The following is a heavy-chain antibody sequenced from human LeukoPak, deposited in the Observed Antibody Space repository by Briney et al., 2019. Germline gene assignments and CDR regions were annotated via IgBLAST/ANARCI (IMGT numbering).Heavy chain of an antibody. Sequence: GSLRLSCAASGFTFSNYWMSWVRQAPGKGLQWVANIKQDGSEKYYVDSVKGRFTISRDNAKNSLFLQMNSLRAEDTAVYYCARGVGSGSRLRAGDYWGQGTLVTVSS. J-gene: IGHJ4*02. V-gene: IGHV3-7*03. CDR2: IKQDGSEK. D-gene: IGHD1-26*01. CDR3: ARGVGSGSRLRAGDY. CDR1: GFTFSNYW.